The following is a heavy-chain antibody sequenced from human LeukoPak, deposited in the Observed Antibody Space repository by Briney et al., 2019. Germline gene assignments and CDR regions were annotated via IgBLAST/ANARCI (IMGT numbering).Heavy chain of an antibody. CDR3: ARGGDYAGVAALLDL. CDR1: GFTFSSYS. J-gene: IGHJ4*02. Sequence: QAGGSLRPSCAASGFTFSSYSMNWVRQAPGKGLEWVSYISSSSSTIYYADSVKGRFTISRDNAKNSLYLQMNSLRPDDTALYYCARGGDYAGVAALLDLWGQGTPVTVSS. CDR2: ISSSSSTI. V-gene: IGHV3-48*04. D-gene: IGHD4-23*01.